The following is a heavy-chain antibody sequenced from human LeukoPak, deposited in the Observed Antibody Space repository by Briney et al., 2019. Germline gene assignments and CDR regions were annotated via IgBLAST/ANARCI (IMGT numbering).Heavy chain of an antibody. V-gene: IGHV4-4*07. CDR1: GGSISSFY. CDR3: ARLRAAAGPYYFDY. Sequence: PSETLSLTCAVSGGSISSFYWSWIRQPAGKGLEWIGRIYTSGTTNYNPSLRSRVTMPVDTSKNQFSLKLSSVTAADTAVCYCARLRAAAGPYYFDYWGQGTLATVSS. J-gene: IGHJ4*02. CDR2: IYTSGTT. D-gene: IGHD6-13*01.